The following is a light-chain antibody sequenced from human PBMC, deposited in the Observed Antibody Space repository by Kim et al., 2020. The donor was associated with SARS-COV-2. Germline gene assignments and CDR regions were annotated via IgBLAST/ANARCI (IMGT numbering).Light chain of an antibody. CDR1: SLRIHS. CDR2: VKN. Sequence: SSELTQDPAVSVALGQTVRITCQGDSLRIHSASWDQQKPGQAPVLVIYVKNNRPSGIPDRFSGSSSGNTASLTITGAQAEDEADYYCNSRDSSGNQVIFGGGTQLTVL. CDR3: NSRDSSGNQVI. J-gene: IGLJ2*01. V-gene: IGLV3-19*01.